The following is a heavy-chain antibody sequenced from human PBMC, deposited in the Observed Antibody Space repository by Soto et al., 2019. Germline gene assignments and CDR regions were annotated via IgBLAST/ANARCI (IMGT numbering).Heavy chain of an antibody. CDR2: IYPGDSDT. Sequence: GDSLKISCKGSGYSFTSYWIGWVRQMSGKGLEWMGIIYPGDSDTRYSPSFQGQVTISADKSISTAYLQWSSLKASDTAMYYCARHPPRMGPNAFDIWGQGTMVTVSS. CDR1: GYSFTSYW. CDR3: ARHPPRMGPNAFDI. J-gene: IGHJ3*02. V-gene: IGHV5-51*01.